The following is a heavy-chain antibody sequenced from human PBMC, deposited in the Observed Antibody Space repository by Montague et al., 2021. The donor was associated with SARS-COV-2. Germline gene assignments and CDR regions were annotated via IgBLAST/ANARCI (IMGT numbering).Heavy chain of an antibody. V-gene: IGHV4-59*01. CDR1: GGSISGS. CDR3: GRGGGASGCYGSYLDY. CDR2: VFYRWTT. D-gene: IGHD6-19*01. Sequence: SETLSLTCAVSGGSISGSWCWIRQPPGAGLEWLGYVFYRWTTNYSPSLXXRCTLVVDTCKKHFSLSLRSVTAADTAVYYCGRGGGASGCYGSYLDYWGRGLLVTVPS. J-gene: IGHJ4*02.